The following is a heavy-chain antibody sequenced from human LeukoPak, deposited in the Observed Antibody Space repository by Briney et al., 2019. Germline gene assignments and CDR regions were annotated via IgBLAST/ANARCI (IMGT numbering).Heavy chain of an antibody. V-gene: IGHV3-11*01. CDR3: ARIASKFGELFRPLDY. J-gene: IGHJ4*02. D-gene: IGHD3-10*01. Sequence: GGSLRLSCAASGFTFSGYYMSWIRQAPGKGLEWVSYISSSGSTIYYADSVKGRFTISRDNAKNSLFLQVDSLSAEDTAIYYCARIASKFGELFRPLDYWGQGILVTVSS. CDR2: ISSSGSTI. CDR1: GFTFSGYY.